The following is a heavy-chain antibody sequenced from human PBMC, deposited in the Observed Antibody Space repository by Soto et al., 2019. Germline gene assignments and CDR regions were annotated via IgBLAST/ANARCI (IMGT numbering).Heavy chain of an antibody. D-gene: IGHD3-16*01. CDR2: INAGNWNT. V-gene: IGHV1-3*01. Sequence: QVQLVQSGAEVKKPGASVKVSCKASGYTFSNFDMHWVRQAPGQRLEWMGWINAGNWNTKYSQKFQGRVTITRDTTASTAYMELSRVRSEDTAVDSCVCYAGTFDYWRHGTLGTVAS. CDR3: VCYAGTFDY. J-gene: IGHJ4*01. CDR1: GYTFSNFD.